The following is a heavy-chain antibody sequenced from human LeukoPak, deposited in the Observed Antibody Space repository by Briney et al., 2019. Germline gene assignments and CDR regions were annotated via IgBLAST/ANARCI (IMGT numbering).Heavy chain of an antibody. D-gene: IGHD3-22*01. V-gene: IGHV3-11*04. J-gene: IGHJ3*02. CDR3: ARAYYDSTGYSAFDI. Sequence: PGGSLRLSCAASGFTFSIYAMSWVRQAPGKGLEWVSYISSSGSTIYYADSVKGRFTISRDNAKNSLYLQMNSLRAEDTAVYYCARAYYDSTGYSAFDIWGQGTMVTVSS. CDR1: GFTFSIYA. CDR2: ISSSGSTI.